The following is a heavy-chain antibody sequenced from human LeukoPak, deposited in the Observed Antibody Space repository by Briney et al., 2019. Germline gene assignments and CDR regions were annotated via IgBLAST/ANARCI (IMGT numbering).Heavy chain of an antibody. CDR1: GFTLSNYG. CDR3: ARELVTSPPRQSDAFDI. J-gene: IGHJ3*02. CDR2: MWYDGTNK. Sequence: GGSLRLSCAVSGFTLSNYGMHWVRQAPGRGVEGVAVMWYDGTNKYYADSVRGRFTISRDSSKNTLSLQMNSLRAEDTAVYYCARELVTSPPRQSDAFDIWGQGTMVTVSS. D-gene: IGHD2-21*02. V-gene: IGHV3-33*01.